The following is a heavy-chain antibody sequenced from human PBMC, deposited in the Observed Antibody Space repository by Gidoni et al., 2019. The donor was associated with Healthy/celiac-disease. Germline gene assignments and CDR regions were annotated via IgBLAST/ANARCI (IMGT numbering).Heavy chain of an antibody. CDR3: ARVFFGGTNYYDSLTGGMYYYYGMDV. CDR1: GDTVRRGSYS. CDR2: IYYSGST. D-gene: IGHD3-9*01. J-gene: IGHJ6*02. Sequence: VQLQESGPGLVKPSDTPALTCTVSGDTVRRGSYSWSSIRQPHGKGLEWIWYIYYSGSTNYNPSLKSRVTISVDTSKSQFSLKLSSVTAADTAVYYCARVFFGGTNYYDSLTGGMYYYYGMDVWGQGTTVTVSS. V-gene: IGHV4-61*01.